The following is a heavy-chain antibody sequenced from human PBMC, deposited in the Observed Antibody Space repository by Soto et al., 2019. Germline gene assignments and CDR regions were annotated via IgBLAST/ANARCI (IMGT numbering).Heavy chain of an antibody. CDR2: INHSGST. CDR3: ARDGWELPPGYYFDY. CDR1: GGSFSGYY. Sequence: SETLSLTCAVYGGSFSGYYWSWIRQPPGKGLEWIGEINHSGSTNYNPSLKSRVTISVDTSKKQFSLKLSSVTAADTAVYYCARDGWELPPGYYFDYWGQGTLVTVSS. D-gene: IGHD1-26*01. V-gene: IGHV4-34*01. J-gene: IGHJ4*02.